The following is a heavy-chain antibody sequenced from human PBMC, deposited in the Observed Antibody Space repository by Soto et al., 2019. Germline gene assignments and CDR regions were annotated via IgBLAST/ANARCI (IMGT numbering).Heavy chain of an antibody. V-gene: IGHV1-18*01. D-gene: IGHD1-1*01. J-gene: IGHJ4*02. CDR2: ISAHNGNT. CDR1: GYTFTSYG. Sequence: QVHLVQSGAEVKKPGASVKVSCKASGYTFTSYGITWVRQAPGQGLEWMGWISAHNGNTDYAQKLQGRVIVTRDTYPSTAYMELRSLISDDTAVYYCARGRYGDYWGQGALVTVSS. CDR3: ARGRYGDY.